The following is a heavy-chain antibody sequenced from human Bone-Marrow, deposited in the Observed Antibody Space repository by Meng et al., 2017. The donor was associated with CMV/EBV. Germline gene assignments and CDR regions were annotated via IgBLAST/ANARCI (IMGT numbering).Heavy chain of an antibody. D-gene: IGHD2-2*01. CDR2: IYYSGST. V-gene: IGHV4-39*01. J-gene: IGHJ4*02. CDR3: ARQPRYQLPVD. CDR1: GGSISSSCYY. Sequence: SETLSLTCAVSGGSISSSCYYWGWLRQPPGKGLVWIGSIYYSGSTYYNPSLKRRVTISVDTSKNQFSLKLSSVTAADTAVYYCARQPRYQLPVDWGQGTLVTVSS.